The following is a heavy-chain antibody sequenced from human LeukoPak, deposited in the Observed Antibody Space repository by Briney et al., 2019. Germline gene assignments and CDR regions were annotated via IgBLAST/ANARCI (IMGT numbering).Heavy chain of an antibody. CDR2: ISSSGSTI. CDR1: GFTFSSYE. D-gene: IGHD1-26*01. CDR3: ARSLVVGATYPYH. Sequence: GGSLRLSCAASGFTFSSYEMNWVRQAPGKGLGWVSYISSSGSTIYYADSVKGRFTISRDNAKNSLYLQMNSLRAEDTAVYYCARSLVVGATYPYHWGQGTLVTVSS. J-gene: IGHJ5*02. V-gene: IGHV3-48*03.